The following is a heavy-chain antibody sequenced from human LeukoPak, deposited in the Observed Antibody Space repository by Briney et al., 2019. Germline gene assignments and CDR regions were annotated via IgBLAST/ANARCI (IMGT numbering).Heavy chain of an antibody. D-gene: IGHD1-26*01. J-gene: IGHJ4*02. CDR2: IKQDGSEK. CDR3: AGVGEWELLRERVY. V-gene: IGHV3-7*01. CDR1: GFTFSSYW. Sequence: GGSLRLSCAASGFTFSSYWMSWVRQAPGKGLEWVANIKQDGSEKYYVDSVKGRFTISRDNAKNSLYLQMNSLRAEDTAVYYCAGVGEWELLRERVYWGQGTLVTVSS.